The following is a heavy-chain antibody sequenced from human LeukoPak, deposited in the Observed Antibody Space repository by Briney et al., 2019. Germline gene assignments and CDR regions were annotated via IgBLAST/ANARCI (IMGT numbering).Heavy chain of an antibody. Sequence: PGGSLRLSCVASGFNFNNYWMSWVRQAPGKGLEWVANIQQDGSEKYNVDSVNGRFTISRGNAKNSLFLQMNSLRAEDTAVYYCARETYHILTGNVPVPFYYYYMDVWGKGTAVTVSS. D-gene: IGHD3-9*01. CDR1: GFNFNNYW. V-gene: IGHV3-7*01. CDR3: ARETYHILTGNVPVPFYYYYMDV. CDR2: IQQDGSEK. J-gene: IGHJ6*03.